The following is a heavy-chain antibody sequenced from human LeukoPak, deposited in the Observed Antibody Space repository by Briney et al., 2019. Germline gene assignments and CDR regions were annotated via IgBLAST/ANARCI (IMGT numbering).Heavy chain of an antibody. D-gene: IGHD2-2*01. J-gene: IGHJ3*02. Sequence: SETLSLTCTVSGSISGYYWSWIRQPPGKGLEWIGYIYTSGSTNYNPSLESRVTISVDTSKNQFSLDLSSVTAADAAVYYCARQKCTSTSCLTKNAFDIWGQGTMVTVSS. CDR1: GSISGYY. CDR3: ARQKCTSTSCLTKNAFDI. CDR2: IYTSGST. V-gene: IGHV4-4*09.